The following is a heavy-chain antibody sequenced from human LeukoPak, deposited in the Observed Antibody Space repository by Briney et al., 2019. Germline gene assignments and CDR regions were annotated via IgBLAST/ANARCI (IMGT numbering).Heavy chain of an antibody. CDR1: GFTFSSYA. CDR2: ISGSGGST. Sequence: GGSLRLSCAASGFTFSSYAMSWVRQAPGKGLEWVSAISGSGGSTYYADSVKGRFTISRDNSKNTLYLQMNSLRAENTALYSCAKPAIFCGSPSCHRPPFAYWGKGTLVTVSS. V-gene: IGHV3-23*01. J-gene: IGHJ4*02. D-gene: IGHD2-2*01. CDR3: AKPAIFCGSPSCHRPPFAY.